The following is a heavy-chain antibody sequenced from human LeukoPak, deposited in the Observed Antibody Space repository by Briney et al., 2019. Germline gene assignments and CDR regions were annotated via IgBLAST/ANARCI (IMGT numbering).Heavy chain of an antibody. D-gene: IGHD6-13*01. CDR2: ISGSGGST. Sequence: GGSLRLSCAASGFTFSSYAMSWVRQAPGKGLEWVSAISGSGGSTYYADSVKGRFTISRDNSKNTLYLQMNSLRAEDTAVYYCAKRHLQDWQQLVHLSYYFDYWGQGTLVTVSS. CDR1: GFTFSSYA. V-gene: IGHV3-23*01. J-gene: IGHJ4*02. CDR3: AKRHLQDWQQLVHLSYYFDY.